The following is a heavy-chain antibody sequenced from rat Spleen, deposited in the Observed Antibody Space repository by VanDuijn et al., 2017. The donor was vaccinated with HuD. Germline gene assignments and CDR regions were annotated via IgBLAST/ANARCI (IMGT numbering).Heavy chain of an antibody. CDR1: GFTFSNHG. CDR2: INTGGGNP. CDR3: ARVGTRVSRFAY. V-gene: IGHV5S13*01. J-gene: IGHJ3*01. D-gene: IGHD1-4*01. Sequence: EVQLVESGGGLVQPGRSLKLSCAASGFTFSNHGMAWVRQTPTKGLEWVASINTGGGNPYYRDSVKGRFTSSRDNARGTLYLQMDSLRSEDTATYYCARVGTRVSRFAYWGQGTLVTVSS.